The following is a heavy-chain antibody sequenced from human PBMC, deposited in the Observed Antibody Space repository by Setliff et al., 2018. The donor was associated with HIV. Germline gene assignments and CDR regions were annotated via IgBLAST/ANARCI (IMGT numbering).Heavy chain of an antibody. CDR1: GGSMSSYY. CDR3: ARGVPLLPPHY. J-gene: IGHJ4*02. D-gene: IGHD2-21*02. CDR2: VLTSGST. V-gene: IGHV4-4*07. Sequence: SETLSLTCTVSGGSMSSYYWSWIRQPAGKGLEWIGRVLTSGSTHYNPSLRSRVTISLDTSRNQFSLSLTSVTAADTAVYYCARGVPLLPPHYWGQGTLVTVSS.